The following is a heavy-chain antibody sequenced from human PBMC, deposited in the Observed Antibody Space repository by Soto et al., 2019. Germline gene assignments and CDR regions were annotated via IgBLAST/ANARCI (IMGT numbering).Heavy chain of an antibody. CDR3: AREMGTWLLNAVLDP. J-gene: IGHJ5*02. D-gene: IGHD3-9*01. V-gene: IGHV4-59*01. Sequence: SGTLFLTCTVPGFPIPCFCWRWVRQPPGRGLQWIGHLCYSGSTNYNPSLKSRVTISVDTSKNQFALNLNSVTAADTAVYYCAREMGTWLLNAVLDPWGLGTLVTVSS. CDR1: GFPIPCFC. CDR2: LCYSGST.